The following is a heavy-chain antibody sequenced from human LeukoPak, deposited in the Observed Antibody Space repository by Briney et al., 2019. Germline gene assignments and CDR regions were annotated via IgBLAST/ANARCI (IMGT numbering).Heavy chain of an antibody. J-gene: IGHJ6*02. Sequence: GRSLRLSCAASGFTFSSYAMHWVRQAPGKGLEWVAVISYDGSNKYYADSVKGRFTISRDNSKNTLYLQMNSLRAEDTAVYYCARIRGSYFNYYGMDVWGQGTTVTVSS. CDR1: GFTFSSYA. D-gene: IGHD1-26*01. CDR3: ARIRGSYFNYYGMDV. V-gene: IGHV3-30-3*01. CDR2: ISYDGSNK.